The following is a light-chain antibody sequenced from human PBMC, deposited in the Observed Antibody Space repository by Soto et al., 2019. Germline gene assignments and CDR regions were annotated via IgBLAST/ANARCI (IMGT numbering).Light chain of an antibody. J-gene: IGLJ2*01. CDR1: SSDVGGHKY. V-gene: IGLV2-14*01. Sequence: QSALTQPASVSGSPGQSITISCTGTSSDVGGHKYVSWYQQHPGKAPKVMIYEVSNRPSGVSNRFSGSKSGNTASLTISGLQAEDEADYYCSSYTSSSTVVFGGGTKLTVL. CDR2: EVS. CDR3: SSYTSSSTVV.